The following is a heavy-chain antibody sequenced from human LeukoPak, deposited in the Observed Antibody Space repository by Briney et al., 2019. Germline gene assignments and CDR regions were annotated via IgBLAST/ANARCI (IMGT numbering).Heavy chain of an antibody. Sequence: PGGSLRLSCAASGFTFSSYALSWVRQAPGKGLERVSAISGSGGSTYYADSVKGRFTISRDNSKNTLYLQMNSLRAEDTAVYYCAKGSRTVTTRSDSDYWGQGTLVTVSS. V-gene: IGHV3-23*01. CDR1: GFTFSSYA. CDR3: AKGSRTVTTRSDSDY. J-gene: IGHJ4*02. CDR2: ISGSGGST. D-gene: IGHD4-17*01.